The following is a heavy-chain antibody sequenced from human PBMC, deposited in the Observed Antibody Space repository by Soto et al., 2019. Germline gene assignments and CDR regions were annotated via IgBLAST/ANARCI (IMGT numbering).Heavy chain of an antibody. CDR2: ISAYNGNT. Sequence: ASVKVSCKASGYTFTSYGISWVRQAPGQGLEWMGWISAYNGNTNYAQKLQGRVTMTTDTSTSTAYMELRSLRSDDTAVYYCARGDYYYDSSGYYWYAFDIWGQGTMVTVSS. V-gene: IGHV1-18*01. CDR1: GYTFTSYG. CDR3: ARGDYYYDSSGYYWYAFDI. J-gene: IGHJ3*02. D-gene: IGHD3-22*01.